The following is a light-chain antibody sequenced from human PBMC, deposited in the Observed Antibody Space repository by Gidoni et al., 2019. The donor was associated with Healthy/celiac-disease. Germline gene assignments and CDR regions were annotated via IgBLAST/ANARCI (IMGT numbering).Light chain of an antibody. CDR2: AAS. CDR1: QSISSY. Sequence: DIQITQSPSTLSASVGDRVTITCRARQSISSYLHWYQQKPGKAPKLLIYAASSWQSGVPSRFSGSGSGTDFTLTISSLEPEDFATYYCQQSYSTPPLTFXGXTKVEIK. V-gene: IGKV1-39*01. J-gene: IGKJ4*01. CDR3: QQSYSTPPLT.